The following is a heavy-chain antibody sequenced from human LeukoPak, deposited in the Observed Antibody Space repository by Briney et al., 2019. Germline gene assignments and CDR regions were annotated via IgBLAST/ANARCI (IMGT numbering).Heavy chain of an antibody. J-gene: IGHJ4*02. CDR3: ARHAGRIAVAGTASIDY. Sequence: ASETLSLTCTVSGGSTSSSNYYWGWIRQPPGKGLEWVASISYSGNTYYTPSLKSRVTMSVDTSKNQLSLKLSSATAADTAVYYCARHAGRIAVAGTASIDYWGQGTLVTVSS. D-gene: IGHD6-19*01. CDR2: ISYSGNT. CDR1: GGSTSSSNYY. V-gene: IGHV4-39*01.